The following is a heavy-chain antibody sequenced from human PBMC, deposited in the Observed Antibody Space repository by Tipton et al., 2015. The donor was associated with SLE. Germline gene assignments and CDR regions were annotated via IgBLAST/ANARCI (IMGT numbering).Heavy chain of an antibody. Sequence: SLRLSCATSGFTFSSYALSWVRRAPGKGLEWVSAISGGGGSTYYADFVKGRFSISIDKSKKTLFLQMNSLRVDETATYYCAKFEKTTDFYLDSWGQGTLVSVSS. D-gene: IGHD1/OR15-1a*01. CDR1: GFTFSSYA. CDR2: ISGGGGST. J-gene: IGHJ4*02. CDR3: AKFEKTTDFYLDS. V-gene: IGHV3-23*01.